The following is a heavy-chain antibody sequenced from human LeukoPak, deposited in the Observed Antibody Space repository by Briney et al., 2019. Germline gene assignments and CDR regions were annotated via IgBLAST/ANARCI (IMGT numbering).Heavy chain of an antibody. Sequence: PSETLSLTCAVYGGSLSNYYWSWIRQPPGKGLEWIGEINHSGSTNYNPSLKSRVTISVDTSKNQFSLKLSSVTAADTAVYYCARGHTLAFDIWGQGTMVTVSS. CDR3: ARGHTLAFDI. J-gene: IGHJ3*02. V-gene: IGHV4-34*01. D-gene: IGHD3-16*01. CDR2: INHSGST. CDR1: GGSLSNYY.